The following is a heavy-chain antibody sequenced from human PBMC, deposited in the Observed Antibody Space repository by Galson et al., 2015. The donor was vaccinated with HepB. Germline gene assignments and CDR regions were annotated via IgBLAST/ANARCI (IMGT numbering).Heavy chain of an antibody. D-gene: IGHD6-19*01. V-gene: IGHV4-34*01. CDR1: DGSFIGYY. CDR3: SRDGSGWYIPHFDY. CDR2: INHSGSA. Sequence: LSLTCSVYDGSFIGYYWSWIRQPPGKGLEWIGEINHSGSANYSPSLKSRVTISIDTSKNQFSQKLNSVTAADTAVYYCSRDGSGWYIPHFDYWGQGSLVTVSS. J-gene: IGHJ4*02.